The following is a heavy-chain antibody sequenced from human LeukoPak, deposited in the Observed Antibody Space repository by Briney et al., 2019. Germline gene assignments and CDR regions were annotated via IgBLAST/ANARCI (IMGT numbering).Heavy chain of an antibody. Sequence: ASVKVSCKTAGFTFTGYYMHWVRQAPGQGLEWMGMINPNGGHTDYAQNFQGRVTMTMDMSTSTVYMELSSLRSDDTAVFYSARSKDNRGYDVRHLDYWGQGTLVTVSS. CDR2: INPNGGHT. V-gene: IGHV1-46*01. J-gene: IGHJ4*02. D-gene: IGHD1-14*01. CDR3: ARSKDNRGYDVRHLDY. CDR1: GFTFTGYY.